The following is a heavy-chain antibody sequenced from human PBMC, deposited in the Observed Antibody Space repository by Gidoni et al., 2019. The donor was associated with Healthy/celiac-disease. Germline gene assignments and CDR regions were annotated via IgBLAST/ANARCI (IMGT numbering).Heavy chain of an antibody. CDR2: ISYDGSNK. CDR3: ARGLGVVVAATDNWFDP. D-gene: IGHD2-15*01. CDR1: GFTFSSYA. Sequence: QVQLVASGGGVVQPGRSLRLYCAASGFTFSSYAMHWVRQAPGKGLEWVAVISYDGSNKYYADSVKGRFTISRDNSKNTLYLQMNSLRAEDTAVYYCARGLGVVVAATDNWFDPWGQGTLVTVSS. V-gene: IGHV3-30*01. J-gene: IGHJ5*02.